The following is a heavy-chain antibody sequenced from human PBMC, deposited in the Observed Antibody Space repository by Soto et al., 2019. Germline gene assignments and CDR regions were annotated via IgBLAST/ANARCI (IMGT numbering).Heavy chain of an antibody. CDR2: IWYDGSNK. D-gene: IGHD6-13*01. CDR3: ARDNMAAAGPNWFDP. Sequence: GESLRLSCAASGFTFSSYGMHWVRQAPGKGLEWVAVIWYDGSNKYYADSVKGRFTISRDNSKNTLYLQMNSLRAEDTAVYYCARDNMAAAGPNWFDPWAQGTTVTVSS. J-gene: IGHJ5*02. CDR1: GFTFSSYG. V-gene: IGHV3-33*01.